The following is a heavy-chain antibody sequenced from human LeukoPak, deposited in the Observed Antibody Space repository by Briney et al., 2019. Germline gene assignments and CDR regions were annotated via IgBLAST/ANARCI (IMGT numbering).Heavy chain of an antibody. D-gene: IGHD3-22*01. V-gene: IGHV4-59*01. Sequence: PSETLSLTCTVSGGSISSYYWSWIRQPPGKGLEWIGYIYYSGSTNYNPSLKSRVTISVDTSKNQFSLKLSSVTAADTAVYYCARVGYYDSSGYYFPDRIDYWGQGTLVTVSS. CDR2: IYYSGST. J-gene: IGHJ4*02. CDR3: ARVGYYDSSGYYFPDRIDY. CDR1: GGSISSYY.